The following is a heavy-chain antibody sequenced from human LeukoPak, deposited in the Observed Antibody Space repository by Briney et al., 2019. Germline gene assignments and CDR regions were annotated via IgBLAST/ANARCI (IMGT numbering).Heavy chain of an antibody. CDR1: GGSISSYY. D-gene: IGHD6-19*01. Sequence: PSETLSLTCTVSGGSISSYYWSWIRQPPGKGLEWIGYIHYSGNTNYNPSLKSRVTISVDTSKNQFSLKMSSVTAADTAVYYCATRRIAVAAPFDYWGQGTLVTVSS. V-gene: IGHV4-59*01. CDR2: IHYSGNT. J-gene: IGHJ4*02. CDR3: ATRRIAVAAPFDY.